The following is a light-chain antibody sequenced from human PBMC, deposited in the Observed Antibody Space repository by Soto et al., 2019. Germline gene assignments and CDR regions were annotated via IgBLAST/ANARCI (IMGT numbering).Light chain of an antibody. CDR2: DAS. CDR3: QQRRNWPPIT. J-gene: IGKJ5*01. V-gene: IGKV3-11*01. Sequence: IGVKQSLVTLSLSPRYRATLACRASQRVSSNLAWYQQKPGQAPKLLIYDASNRATGIPARFSGSGSGTDFTLTISSLEPEDFAVYYCQQRRNWPPITPGQGTRLDIK. CDR1: QRVSSN.